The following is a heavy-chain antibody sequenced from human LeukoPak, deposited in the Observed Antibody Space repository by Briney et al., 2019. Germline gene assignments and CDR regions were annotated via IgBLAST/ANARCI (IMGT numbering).Heavy chain of an antibody. CDR2: IQYDGSNK. Sequence: GGSLRLXCAASGFTFRSYGMHWVRQAPGKGLEWVTFIQYDGSNKYYADSVKGRFTVSRDNSKNTLYLQMSSLRAEDTAVYYCAEDYGGNLGQGTLVTVSS. CDR1: GFTFRSYG. J-gene: IGHJ4*02. CDR3: AEDYGGN. D-gene: IGHD4-23*01. V-gene: IGHV3-30*02.